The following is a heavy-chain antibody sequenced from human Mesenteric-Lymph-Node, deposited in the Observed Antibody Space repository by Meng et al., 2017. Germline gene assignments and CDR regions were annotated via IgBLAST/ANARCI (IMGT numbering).Heavy chain of an antibody. J-gene: IGHJ4*02. CDR1: CGSVSSGSYY. CDR2: IYYGGTT. Sequence: QVPVQDAAPVLVGPSESLSLTCTVSCGSVSSGSYYWSWSRQPPGKGLEWIGYIYYGGTTNYNPSLKSRVTISADTSKNQFSLKLSSVTAADTAVYYCARGSRGYSYGWGQGTLVTVSS. V-gene: IGHV4-61*01. CDR3: ARGSRGYSYG. D-gene: IGHD5-18*01.